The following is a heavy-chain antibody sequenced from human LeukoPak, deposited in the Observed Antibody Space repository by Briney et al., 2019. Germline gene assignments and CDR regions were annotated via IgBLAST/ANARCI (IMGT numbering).Heavy chain of an antibody. Sequence: SETLSLTCAVYGGSISGYYWSWIRQPPGKGLEWIGEINHSGSTNYNPSLKSRVTISVDTSKNQFSLKLSSVTAADTAVYYCARHTVAPFDYWGQGTLVTVSS. D-gene: IGHD4-23*01. V-gene: IGHV4-34*01. CDR1: GGSISGYY. J-gene: IGHJ4*02. CDR2: INHSGST. CDR3: ARHTVAPFDY.